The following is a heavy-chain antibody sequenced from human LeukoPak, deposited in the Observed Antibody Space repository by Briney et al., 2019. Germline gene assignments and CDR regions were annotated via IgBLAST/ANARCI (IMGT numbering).Heavy chain of an antibody. J-gene: IGHJ4*02. CDR1: GYSFPKYW. V-gene: IGHV5-51*01. CDR3: AAGPHNLYGDNTRPVFDY. Sequence: PGESLKISCKGSGYSFPKYWIGWVRQMPGKALEWMGIIYPDDSDTRYSPSFQGQVTISVDKSSSTAYLQWSSLKASDTAMYYCAAGPHNLYGDNTRPVFDYWGQGTLVIVSS. D-gene: IGHD4-23*01. CDR2: IYPDDSDT.